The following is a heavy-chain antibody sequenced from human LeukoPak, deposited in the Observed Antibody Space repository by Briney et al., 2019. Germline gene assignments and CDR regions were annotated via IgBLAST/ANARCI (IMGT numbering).Heavy chain of an antibody. CDR1: GYSFTRYG. CDR3: ARGHYYDSSGYFDY. V-gene: IGHV1-18*01. D-gene: IGHD3-22*01. CDR2: ISAYNGNT. Sequence: GASVKVSCKASGYSFTRYGISWVRQAPGQGLKWMGWISAYNGNTNYAQKLQGRVTMTTDTSTSTAYMELRSLRSDDTAVYYCARGHYYDSSGYFDYWGQGTLVTVSS. J-gene: IGHJ4*02.